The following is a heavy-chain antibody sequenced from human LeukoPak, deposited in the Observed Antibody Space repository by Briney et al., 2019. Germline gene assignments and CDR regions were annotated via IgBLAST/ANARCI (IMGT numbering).Heavy chain of an antibody. CDR1: GPTFSTSG. CDR3: ATETNGRHYDY. Sequence: PGGSLRLSCTTSGPTFSTSGFNWVRQAPGKGLEWVASIGPTGFDRYHADSIKGRFTISRDNANNFLYLQMDSLRAEDTAVYYCATETNGRHYDYWGQGTLLTASS. CDR2: IGPTGFDR. J-gene: IGHJ4*02. V-gene: IGHV3-21*06. D-gene: IGHD1-14*01.